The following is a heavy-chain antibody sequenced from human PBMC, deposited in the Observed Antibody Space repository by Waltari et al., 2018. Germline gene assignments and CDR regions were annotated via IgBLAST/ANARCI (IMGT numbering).Heavy chain of an antibody. V-gene: IGHV3-9*01. CDR1: GFTFDDYA. D-gene: IGHD3-9*01. CDR3: AKDLRRYDILTGPDAFDI. J-gene: IGHJ3*02. Sequence: EVQLVESGGGLVQPGRSLRLSCAASGFTFDDYAMHWVRQAPGKGLEWVSGISWNSGSIGYADSVKGRFTISRDNAKNSLYLQMNSLRAEDTALYYCAKDLRRYDILTGPDAFDIWGQGTMVTVSS. CDR2: ISWNSGSI.